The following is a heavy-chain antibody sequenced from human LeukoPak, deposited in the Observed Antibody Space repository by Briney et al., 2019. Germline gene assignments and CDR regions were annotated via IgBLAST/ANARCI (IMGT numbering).Heavy chain of an antibody. V-gene: IGHV3-21*01. CDR1: GFTFSSYS. J-gene: IGHJ6*02. D-gene: IGHD6-6*01. CDR2: ISSSSSYI. Sequence: GGSLRLSCAASGFTFSSYSMNWVRQAPGQGLEWVSSISSSSSYIYYADSVKGRFTISRDNAKNSLYLQMNSLRAEDTAVYYCARAYSSSSSFYYGMDVWGQGTTVTVSS. CDR3: ARAYSSSSSFYYGMDV.